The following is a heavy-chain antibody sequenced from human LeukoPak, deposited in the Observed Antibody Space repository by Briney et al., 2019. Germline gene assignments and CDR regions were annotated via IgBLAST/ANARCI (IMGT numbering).Heavy chain of an antibody. CDR2: VYHSGST. Sequence: SETLSLTCTVSGYSIRSAYYWGWIRQPPGKGLEWIGSVYHSGSTYYNPSLRSRVTISVDTSRNQFSMNLNSVTAADTAVYYCAKGAGPPWFDPWGQGTLVTVSS. D-gene: IGHD6-19*01. CDR1: GYSIRSAYY. J-gene: IGHJ5*02. CDR3: AKGAGPPWFDP. V-gene: IGHV4-38-2*02.